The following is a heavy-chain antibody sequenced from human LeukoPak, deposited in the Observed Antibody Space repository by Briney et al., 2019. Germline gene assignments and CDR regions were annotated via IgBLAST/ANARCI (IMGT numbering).Heavy chain of an antibody. J-gene: IGHJ4*02. Sequence: SETLSLTCTVSGGSVSSGSYYWSWIRQPPGKGLEWIGYIYYSGSTNYNPSLKSRVTISVDTSKNQFSLKLSSVTAADTAVYYRARRRLFEDAYYGSGYFDYWGQGTLVTVSS. D-gene: IGHD3-10*01. CDR2: IYYSGST. V-gene: IGHV4-61*01. CDR1: GGSVSSGSYY. CDR3: ARRRLFEDAYYGSGYFDY.